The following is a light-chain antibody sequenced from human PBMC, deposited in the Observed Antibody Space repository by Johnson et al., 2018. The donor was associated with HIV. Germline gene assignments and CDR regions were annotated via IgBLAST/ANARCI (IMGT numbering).Light chain of an antibody. V-gene: IGLV1-51*02. Sequence: QSLLTQPPSVSAAPGQKVTISCSGSSSNIGNNYVSWYQQLPGTAPKLLIYENNKRPSGIPDRFSGSKSGTSATLGITGLQTGDEADYYCGTWDSSLSAGRGVFGTGTKVTV. J-gene: IGLJ1*01. CDR2: ENN. CDR3: GTWDSSLSAGRGV. CDR1: SSNIGNNY.